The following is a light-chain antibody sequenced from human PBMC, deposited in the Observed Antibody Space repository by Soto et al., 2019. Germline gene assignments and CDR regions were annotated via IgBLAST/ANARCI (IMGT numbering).Light chain of an antibody. CDR3: QQYGSSPNT. CDR1: QSVSSSY. J-gene: IGKJ2*01. V-gene: IGKV3-20*01. CDR2: GAS. Sequence: EIVLTQSPGTLSLSPGERATLSCRASQSVSSSYLAWYQQKPGQAPRLLIYGASSRATGILDRFSGSGSGTDSTLTISRLEPEDFAVYYCQQYGSSPNTFGQGTKLEIK.